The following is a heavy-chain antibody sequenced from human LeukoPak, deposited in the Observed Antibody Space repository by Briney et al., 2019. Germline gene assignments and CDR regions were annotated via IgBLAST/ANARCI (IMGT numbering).Heavy chain of an antibody. J-gene: IGHJ3*02. Sequence: SETLSLTCTVSGGSISISSYYWAWIRQPPGKGLEWIANIYYSGSTYYNPSLKSRVTISINTSKNQFSLKLSSVTAADTAVYYCARSGAVDTAMGDAFDIWGQGTMVTVSS. V-gene: IGHV4-39*07. D-gene: IGHD5-18*01. CDR1: GGSISISSYY. CDR3: ARSGAVDTAMGDAFDI. CDR2: IYYSGST.